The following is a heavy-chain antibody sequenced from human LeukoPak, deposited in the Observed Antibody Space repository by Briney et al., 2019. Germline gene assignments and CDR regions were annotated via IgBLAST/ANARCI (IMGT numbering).Heavy chain of an antibody. V-gene: IGHV4-4*07. CDR3: ARGLGGASYYMDV. D-gene: IGHD3-16*01. Sequence: SETLSPTCSVSSGFFSTFYWTWVRQSAWKGLEWIGRVDTSGSTHYNPSLKGRATMSLDTSKNQFSLRLTSVTVADTAVYYCARGLGGASYYMDVWGRGTTVTVSS. J-gene: IGHJ6*03. CDR2: VDTSGST. CDR1: SGFFSTFY.